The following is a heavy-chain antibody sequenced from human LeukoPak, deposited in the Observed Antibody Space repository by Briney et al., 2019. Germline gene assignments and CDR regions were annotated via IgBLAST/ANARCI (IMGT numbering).Heavy chain of an antibody. V-gene: IGHV3-7*04. CDR2: LQDDGSEK. CDR3: ARARIDY. CDR1: GFTFSSYW. D-gene: IGHD1-14*01. J-gene: IGHJ4*02. Sequence: GGSLRLSCVGSGFTFSSYWMTWVRQAPGKGLEWVANLQDDGSEKYSLGSVKGRFPISRDNAKNLLYLQMSSLRGEDTAVYYCARARIDYWGQGTLVTVSS.